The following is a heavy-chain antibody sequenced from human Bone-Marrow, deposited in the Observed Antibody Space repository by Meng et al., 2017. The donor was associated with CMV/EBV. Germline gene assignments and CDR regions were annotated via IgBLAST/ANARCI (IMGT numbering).Heavy chain of an antibody. CDR2: IYYSGST. J-gene: IGHJ4*02. D-gene: IGHD3-3*01. CDR3: ARDPTIFGVVPSD. Sequence: SEPLSLTCTVSGGSISSSSYYWGWIRQPPGKGLEWIGSIYYSGSTYYNPSLKSRVTISVDTSKNQFSLKLSSVTAADTAVYYCARDPTIFGVVPSDWGQGTLVTVSS. V-gene: IGHV4-39*07. CDR1: GGSISSSSYY.